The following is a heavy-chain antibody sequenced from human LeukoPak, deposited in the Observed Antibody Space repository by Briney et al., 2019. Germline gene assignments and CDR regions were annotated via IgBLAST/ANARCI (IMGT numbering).Heavy chain of an antibody. J-gene: IGHJ4*02. CDR1: GGSFSGYY. Sequence: TSETLSLTCAVYGGSFSGYYWSWIRQPPGKGLEWIGEINHSGSTNYNPSLKSRVTISVDTSKNQFSLKLSSVTAADTAVYYCARGRRDYYGSGSYRLHLPFDYRGQGTLVTVSS. CDR3: ARGRRDYYGSGSYRLHLPFDY. D-gene: IGHD3-10*01. V-gene: IGHV4-34*01. CDR2: INHSGST.